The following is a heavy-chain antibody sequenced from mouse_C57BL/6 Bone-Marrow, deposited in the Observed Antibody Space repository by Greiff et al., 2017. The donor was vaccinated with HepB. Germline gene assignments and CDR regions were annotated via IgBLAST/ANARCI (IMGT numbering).Heavy chain of an antibody. Sequence: ESGPGLVKPSQSLSLTCSVTGYSITSGYYWNWIRQFPGNKLEWMGYISYDGSNNYNPSLKNRISITRDTSKNQFFLKLNSVTTEDTATYYCARSPKYYYGSSLYYFDYWGQGTTLTVSS. CDR3: ARSPKYYYGSSLYYFDY. V-gene: IGHV3-6*01. CDR2: ISYDGSN. J-gene: IGHJ2*01. D-gene: IGHD1-1*01. CDR1: GYSITSGYY.